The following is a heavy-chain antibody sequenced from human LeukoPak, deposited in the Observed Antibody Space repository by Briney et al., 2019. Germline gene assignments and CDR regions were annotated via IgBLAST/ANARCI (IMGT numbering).Heavy chain of an antibody. V-gene: IGHV3-21*01. CDR2: ISTGSSYI. CDR1: GFTFRSHA. D-gene: IGHD6-13*01. CDR3: ARDVVGSSWSDY. Sequence: GGSLRLSCVGSGFTFRSHAMSWVRQAPEKGLEWVSSISTGSSYIYYADSVKGRFTISRDNAKNSLYLQMNSLRAEDTAVYYCARDVVGSSWSDYWGQGTLVTVSS. J-gene: IGHJ4*02.